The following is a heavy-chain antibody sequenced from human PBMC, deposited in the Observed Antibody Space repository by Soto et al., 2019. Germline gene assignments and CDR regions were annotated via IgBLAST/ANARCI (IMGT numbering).Heavy chain of an antibody. J-gene: IGHJ6*02. CDR3: AREFEGDSSSSLPYYYYGMDV. D-gene: IGHD6-6*01. CDR1: GFTFSSYW. CDR2: IKQDGSEK. Sequence: EVQLVESGGGLVQPGGSLRLSCAASGFTFSSYWMSWVRQAPGKGLEWVANIKQDGSEKYYVDSVKGRFTISRDNAKNSLSLQMNSLRAEDTAVYYCAREFEGDSSSSLPYYYYGMDVWGQGTTVTVSS. V-gene: IGHV3-7*03.